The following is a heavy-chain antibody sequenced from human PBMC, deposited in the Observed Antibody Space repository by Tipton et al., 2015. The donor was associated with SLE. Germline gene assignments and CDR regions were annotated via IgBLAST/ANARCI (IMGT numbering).Heavy chain of an antibody. CDR1: GGSISSYF. V-gene: IGHV4-59*01. CDR3: ARLDSGDDYHDGIDV. CDR2: MYYSGST. Sequence: PGLVKPSETLSLTCSVSGGSISSYFWTWIRQPPGKGLEWIGYMYYSGSTKYNPSLKSRVTISVDTSKSQFSLKLTSVSAADTAVYYCARLDSGDDYHDGIDVWGQGTTVTVSS. D-gene: IGHD4/OR15-4a*01. J-gene: IGHJ6*02.